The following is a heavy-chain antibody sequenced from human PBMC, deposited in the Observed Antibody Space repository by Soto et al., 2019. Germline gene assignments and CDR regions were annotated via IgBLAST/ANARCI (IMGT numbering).Heavy chain of an antibody. D-gene: IGHD6-19*01. CDR1: GFTFSSYA. V-gene: IGHV3-30-3*01. Sequence: PGGSLRLSCAASGFTFSSYAMHWVRQAPGKGLEWVAVISYDGSNKYYADSVKGRFTISRDNSKNTLYLQMNSLRAEDTAVYYCARTSLQWLPAGEDAYWGQGSLVPVSS. J-gene: IGHJ4*02. CDR2: ISYDGSNK. CDR3: ARTSLQWLPAGEDAY.